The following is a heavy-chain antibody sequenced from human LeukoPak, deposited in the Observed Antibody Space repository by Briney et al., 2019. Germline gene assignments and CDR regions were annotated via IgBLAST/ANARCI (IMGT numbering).Heavy chain of an antibody. V-gene: IGHV3-7*03. CDR3: AKGIRYSSGWYYFDY. D-gene: IGHD6-19*01. J-gene: IGHJ4*02. CDR1: GFTFSSHW. CDR2: IKQDGSEK. Sequence: GGSLRLSCAASGFTFSSHWMNWVRQAPGKGLEWVANIKQDGSEKYYVDSVKGRFTISRDNAKNSLYLQMNSLRAEDTALYYCAKGIRYSSGWYYFDYWGQGTLVTVSS.